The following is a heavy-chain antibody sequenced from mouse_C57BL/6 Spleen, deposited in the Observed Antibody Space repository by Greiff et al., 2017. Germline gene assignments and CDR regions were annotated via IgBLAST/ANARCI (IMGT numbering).Heavy chain of an antibody. CDR3: TTFITTVVAEGYYFDY. D-gene: IGHD1-1*01. J-gene: IGHJ2*01. Sequence: EVQLQQSGAELVRPGASVKLSCTASGFNIKDDYMHWVKQRPEQGLEWIGWIDPENGDTEYASKFQGKATITADTSSNTAYLQLSSLTSEDTAVYYCTTFITTVVAEGYYFDYWGQGTTLTVSS. CDR1: GFNIKDDY. CDR2: IDPENGDT. V-gene: IGHV14-4*01.